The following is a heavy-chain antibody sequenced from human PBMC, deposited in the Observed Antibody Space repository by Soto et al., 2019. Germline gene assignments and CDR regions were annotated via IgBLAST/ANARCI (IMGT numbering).Heavy chain of an antibody. D-gene: IGHD6-6*01. J-gene: IGHJ4*02. CDR3: ARCSSSPAAFDY. Sequence: PGGSLRLSCAASGFTFSSYSMNWVRQAPGKGLEWVSSISSSSSYIYYADSVKGRFTISRDNAKNSLYLQMNSLRAEDTAVYYCARCSSSPAAFDYWGQGTLVTVSS. V-gene: IGHV3-21*01. CDR1: GFTFSSYS. CDR2: ISSSSSYI.